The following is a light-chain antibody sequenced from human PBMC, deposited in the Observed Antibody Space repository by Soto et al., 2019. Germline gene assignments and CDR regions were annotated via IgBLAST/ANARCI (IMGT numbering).Light chain of an antibody. J-gene: IGKJ2*01. CDR2: EAA. CDR1: QGISYY. V-gene: IGKV1-27*01. CDR3: QNYNSAPYA. Sequence: DIQMTQSPSSLSASVGDRVTITCRASQGISYYVAWYQQKPGKVPALLIYEAATLQSGVPSRFSGRGSGTDFTLTISSLQPEDVATYFCQNYNSAPYAFGQGTKLEIK.